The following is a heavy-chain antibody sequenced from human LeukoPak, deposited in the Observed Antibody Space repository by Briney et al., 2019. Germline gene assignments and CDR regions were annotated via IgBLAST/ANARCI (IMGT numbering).Heavy chain of an antibody. CDR1: GGSISSSSYY. D-gene: IGHD7-27*01. V-gene: IGHV4-39*07. J-gene: IGHJ4*02. Sequence: SQTLSPTCTVSGGSISSSSYYWGWIRQPPGKGLEWIGSIYYSGSTYYNPSLKSRVTISVDTSKNQFSLKLSSVTAADTAVHYCARRRWKLGTYFDYWGQGTLVTVSS. CDR2: IYYSGST. CDR3: ARRRWKLGTYFDY.